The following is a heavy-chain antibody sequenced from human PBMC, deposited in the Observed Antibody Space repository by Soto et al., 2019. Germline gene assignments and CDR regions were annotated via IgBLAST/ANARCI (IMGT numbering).Heavy chain of an antibody. CDR1: GGSFSGYY. CDR2: INHSGST. V-gene: IGHV4-34*01. Sequence: PSETLSLTCAVYGGSFSGYYWSWIRQPPGKGLEWIGEINHSGSTNYNPSLKSRVTISVDTSKNQFSLKLSSVTAADTAVYHCARIANPKNLYCSGGSCYSSTFLDGVFQKNDYWGQGTLVTVSS. CDR3: ARIANPKNLYCSGGSCYSSTFLDGVFQKNDY. J-gene: IGHJ4*02. D-gene: IGHD2-15*01.